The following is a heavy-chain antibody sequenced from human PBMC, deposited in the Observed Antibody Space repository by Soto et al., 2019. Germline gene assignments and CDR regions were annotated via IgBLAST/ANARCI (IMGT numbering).Heavy chain of an antibody. CDR1: GGSISSGTSY. CDR2: IFYSGSF. V-gene: IGHV4-31*03. Sequence: QVQLQESGPGLVKPSQTLSLTCTVSGGSISSGTSYWSWIRQRPGKGLEWIGYIFYSGSFYYTPSLRGRVMILADTSKDQFTLRLSSVSAADTAVYYCARAPETPSILGGALPYFFDYWGQGALVTVSS. D-gene: IGHD3-3*01. CDR3: ARAPETPSILGGALPYFFDY. J-gene: IGHJ4*02.